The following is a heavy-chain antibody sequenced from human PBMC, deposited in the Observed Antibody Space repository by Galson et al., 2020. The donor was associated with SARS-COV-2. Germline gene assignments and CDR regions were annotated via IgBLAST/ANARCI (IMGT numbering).Heavy chain of an antibody. D-gene: IGHD3-3*01. CDR3: ARAGARRTIFGVVIHDPYYYYYMDV. J-gene: IGHJ6*03. CDR2: MNPNSGNT. V-gene: IGHV1-8*01. Sequence: ASVKVSCKASGYTFTSYDINWVRQATGQGLEWMGWMNPNSGNTGYAQKFQGRVTMTRNTSISTAYMELSSLTSEDTAVYYCARAGARRTIFGVVIHDPYYYYYMDVWGKGTTVTVSS. CDR1: GYTFTSYD.